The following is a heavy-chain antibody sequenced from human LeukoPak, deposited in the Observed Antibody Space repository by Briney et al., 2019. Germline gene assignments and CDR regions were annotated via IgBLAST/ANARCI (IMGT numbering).Heavy chain of an antibody. V-gene: IGHV3-23*01. CDR2: ISGSGRRT. J-gene: IGHJ3*02. CDR1: GFTFSSYA. CDR3: AKKAFGGVDI. Sequence: GGSLRLSCAASGFTFSSYAMSWVRQAPGKGLEWVSAISGSGRRTYSADSVKGRFTISRDNSKNTLYLQMNSLRAEDTAIYYCAKKAFGGVDIWGQGTMVTVSS. D-gene: IGHD3-16*01.